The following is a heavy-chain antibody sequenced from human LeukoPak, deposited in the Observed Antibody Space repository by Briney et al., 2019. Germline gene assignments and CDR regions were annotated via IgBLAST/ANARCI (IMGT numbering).Heavy chain of an antibody. CDR1: GFTFSSYE. J-gene: IGHJ3*02. D-gene: IGHD5-12*01. V-gene: IGHV3-48*03. CDR3: AREFGSGYDSFAAFDI. CDR2: ISSSGSTI. Sequence: GGSLRLSCAASGFTFSSYEMNWVRQAPGKGLEWVSYISSSGSTIYYADSVEGRFTISRDNAKNSLYLQMNSLRAEDTAVYYCAREFGSGYDSFAAFDIWGQGTMVTVSS.